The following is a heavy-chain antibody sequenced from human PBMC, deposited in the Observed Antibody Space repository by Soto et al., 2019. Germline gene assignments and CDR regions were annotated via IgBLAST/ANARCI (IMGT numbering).Heavy chain of an antibody. V-gene: IGHV4-30-4*01. Sequence: QVQLQESGPGLVKPSQSLSLTCTVSGGSISSGDYYWSWIHQPPGKGLEWIGYIYYSGSTYYNPSLKSRVTISVDTSKNQFSLKLSSVTAADTAVYYCARRMTTVTFFDYWGQGTLVTVSS. CDR2: IYYSGST. J-gene: IGHJ4*02. D-gene: IGHD4-17*01. CDR1: GGSISSGDYY. CDR3: ARRMTTVTFFDY.